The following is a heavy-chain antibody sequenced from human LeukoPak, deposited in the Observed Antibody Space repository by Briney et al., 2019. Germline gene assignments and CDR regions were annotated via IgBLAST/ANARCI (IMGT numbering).Heavy chain of an antibody. CDR3: ATYRQVLLPFES. J-gene: IGHJ4*02. D-gene: IGHD2-8*02. CDR2: VENDGGTK. V-gene: IGHV3-30*02. Sequence: GGSLRLSCAASGFTFRNLGMHWVRQAPGKGLEWVAFVENDGGTKYYADSVKGRFTISRDNSKNTLFLQMNSLRAEDTAIYYCATYRQVLLPFESWGQGTLVTVSS. CDR1: GFTFRNLG.